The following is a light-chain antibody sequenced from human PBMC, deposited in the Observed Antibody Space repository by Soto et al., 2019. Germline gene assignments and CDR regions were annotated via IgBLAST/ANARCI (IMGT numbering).Light chain of an antibody. J-gene: IGKJ4*01. Sequence: EIVLTQSPATLSFSPGERATLSCRASQSVSSYLAWYQLKPGQDPRLLIYDASTRPTGIPARFSGSGSGPDFTLTSSSLEPEDFAVYYCQLRSFTFGGWTKVEIK. CDR3: QLRSFT. CDR2: DAS. V-gene: IGKV3-11*01. CDR1: QSVSSY.